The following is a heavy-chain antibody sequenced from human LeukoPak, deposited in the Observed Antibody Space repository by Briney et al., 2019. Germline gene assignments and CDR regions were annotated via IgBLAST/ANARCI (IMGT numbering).Heavy chain of an antibody. CDR3: AKGTYSSSPRDY. CDR2: ISGSGGST. CDR1: GFLFSRCG. J-gene: IGHJ4*02. D-gene: IGHD6-6*01. V-gene: IGHV3-23*01. Sequence: GGSLRLFCAASGFLFSRCGMRWVPQAPGRGLVGVSAISGSGGSTHYAGSVKGRFTISRDKFKNTLFLQMNSLRAEDTAVYYCAKGTYSSSPRDYWGQGTLVTVSS.